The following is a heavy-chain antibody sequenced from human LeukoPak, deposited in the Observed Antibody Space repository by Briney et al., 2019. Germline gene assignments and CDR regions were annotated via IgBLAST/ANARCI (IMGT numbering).Heavy chain of an antibody. CDR1: GFAFSDYG. Sequence: PGGSLRLSCAASGFAFSDYGMHWVRQAPGKGLEWVAVISSDGSNEYYADSVRGRFTISRDNSKNTVYMQMRSLRGEDTAVYYCAKDRQDGYNFRGMDVWGQGTTVSVSS. CDR2: ISSDGSNE. D-gene: IGHD5-24*01. CDR3: AKDRQDGYNFRGMDV. J-gene: IGHJ6*02. V-gene: IGHV3-30*18.